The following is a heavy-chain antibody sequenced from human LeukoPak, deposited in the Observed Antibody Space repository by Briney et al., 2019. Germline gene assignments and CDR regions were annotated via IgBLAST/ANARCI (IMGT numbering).Heavy chain of an antibody. CDR2: ISTDSGKT. J-gene: IGHJ3*02. V-gene: IGHV1-18*01. CDR3: ARDKDHAFDI. CDR1: GYTFTSYD. Sequence: WASVKVSCKASGYTFTSYDINWVRQATGQGLEWMGWISTDSGKTNYARGLQGRVTMTTDTSTRTAYMELRSLRSDDTAVYFCARDKDHAFDIWGQGTMVTVPS.